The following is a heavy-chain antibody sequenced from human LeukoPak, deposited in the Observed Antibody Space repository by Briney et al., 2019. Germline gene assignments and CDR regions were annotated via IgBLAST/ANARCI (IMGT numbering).Heavy chain of an antibody. CDR2: IYYSGST. V-gene: IGHV4-59*04. J-gene: IGHJ4*02. Sequence: SETLSLTCTVSGGSISSYYWSWIRQPPGKGLEWIGYIYYSGSTYYNPSLKSRVTISVDTSKNQFSLKLSSVTAADTAVYYCADYGRKGGFDYWGQGTLVTVSS. D-gene: IGHD4-17*01. CDR1: GGSISSYY. CDR3: ADYGRKGGFDY.